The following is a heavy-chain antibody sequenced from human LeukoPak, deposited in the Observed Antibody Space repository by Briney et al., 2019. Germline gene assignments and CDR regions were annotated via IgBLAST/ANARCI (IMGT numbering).Heavy chain of an antibody. J-gene: IGHJ6*02. Sequence: PSETLSLTCTVSGGSISSYYWSWIRQPPGKGLEWIGYIYYSGSTNYNPSLKSRVTISVDTSKNQFSLKLSSVTAADTAVYYCARHGYSSSWYRPTYYYYYGMDVWGQGTTVTVSS. CDR2: IYYSGST. V-gene: IGHV4-59*08. D-gene: IGHD6-13*01. CDR1: GGSISSYY. CDR3: ARHGYSSSWYRPTYYYYYGMDV.